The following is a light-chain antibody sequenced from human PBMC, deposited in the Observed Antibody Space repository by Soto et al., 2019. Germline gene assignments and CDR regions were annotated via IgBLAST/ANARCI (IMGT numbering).Light chain of an antibody. CDR2: YVS. J-gene: IGKJ5*01. CDR3: QEIDSYPPT. Sequence: DIPLTQSPSLLSARVGDRVSITCRASQAVNNHLAWYQQTPWRAPKLLISYVSTLQSGVPSRFSGSGSGTAFTLTINSLQPEDFATYYCQEIDSYPPTFGQGTRLEIK. V-gene: IGKV1-9*01. CDR1: QAVNNH.